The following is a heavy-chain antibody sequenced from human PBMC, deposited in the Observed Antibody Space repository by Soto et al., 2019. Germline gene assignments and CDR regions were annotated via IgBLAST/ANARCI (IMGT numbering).Heavy chain of an antibody. V-gene: IGHV4-39*01. D-gene: IGHD2-2*02. J-gene: IGHJ5*02. CDR3: ARQVPAAIRLGWFDP. Sequence: PSETLSLTCTVSGGSVSRSSYYWVWIRQPPGKGLEWIGSIYYSGSTYYRPSLKSRVTISVDTSKNQFSLKLSSVTAADTAVYYCARQVPAAIRLGWFDPWGQGTLVTVSS. CDR1: GGSVSRSSYY. CDR2: IYYSGST.